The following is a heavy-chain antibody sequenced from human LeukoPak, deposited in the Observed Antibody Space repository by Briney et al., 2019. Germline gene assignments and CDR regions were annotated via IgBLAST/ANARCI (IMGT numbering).Heavy chain of an antibody. J-gene: IGHJ6*03. CDR1: GGSFSGYY. V-gene: IGHV4-34*01. CDR2: INHSGST. D-gene: IGHD3-9*01. CDR3: ARGMRYFDWLHYYYYMDV. Sequence: PSETLSLTCAVYGGSFSGYYWSWIRQPPGKGLEWIGEINHSGSTNYNPSLKGRVTISVDTSKNQFSLKLSSVTAADTAVYYCARGMRYFDWLHYYYYMDVWGKGTTVTVSS.